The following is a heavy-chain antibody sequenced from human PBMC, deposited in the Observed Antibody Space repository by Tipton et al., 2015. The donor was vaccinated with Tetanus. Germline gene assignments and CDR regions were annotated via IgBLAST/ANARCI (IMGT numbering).Heavy chain of an antibody. Sequence: QSGPEVKKPGSSVRVSCKTSGGTFRNYAISWVRQAPGQGLEWMGGIFPVYGTSNYAPEFQGRLTITAEESTGTAQMELSGLRSDDTAVYYCARPDRYCSGGSCYLALDSWGQGTLVTVSS. CDR3: ARPDRYCSGGSCYLALDS. CDR2: IFPVYGTS. V-gene: IGHV1-69*01. J-gene: IGHJ4*02. D-gene: IGHD2-15*01. CDR1: GGTFRNYA.